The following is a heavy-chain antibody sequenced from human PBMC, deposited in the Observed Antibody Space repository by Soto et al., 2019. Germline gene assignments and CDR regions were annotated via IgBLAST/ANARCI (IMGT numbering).Heavy chain of an antibody. D-gene: IGHD2-15*01. V-gene: IGHV4-31*03. CDR2: IYYSGST. J-gene: IGHJ5*02. CDR3: ARVRYCSGGSCYPRFDP. Sequence: QVQLQESGPGLLKPSQTLSLTCSVSGGSISSSGYYWSWIRQHPGKGLEWIGYIYYSGSTYYNPSLKSRVTISVDTSKNQFSLKLSSVTAADTAVYYCARVRYCSGGSCYPRFDPWGQGTLVTVSS. CDR1: GGSISSSGYY.